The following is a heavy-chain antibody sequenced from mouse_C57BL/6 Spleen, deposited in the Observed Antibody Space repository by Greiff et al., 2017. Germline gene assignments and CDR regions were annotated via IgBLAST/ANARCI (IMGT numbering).Heavy chain of an antibody. V-gene: IGHV1-15*01. D-gene: IGHD3-1*01. CDR1: GYTFTDYE. Sequence: QVQLQQSGAELVRPGASVTLSCKASGYTFTDYEMHWVKQTPVHGLEWIGAIDPETGGTAYNQKFKGKAILTADKSSSTAYMELRSLTSEDSADYYCTRRGLLRVYYYAMDYWGQGTSVTVSS. CDR3: TRRGLLRVYYYAMDY. CDR2: IDPETGGT. J-gene: IGHJ4*01.